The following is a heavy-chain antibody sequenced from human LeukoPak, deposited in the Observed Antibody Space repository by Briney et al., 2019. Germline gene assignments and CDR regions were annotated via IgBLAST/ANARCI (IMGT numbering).Heavy chain of an antibody. V-gene: IGHV3-74*01. CDR3: AREGGYSHAFDY. CDR1: GFTFSSYW. J-gene: IGHJ4*02. D-gene: IGHD3-22*01. Sequence: GRSLRLSCPASGFTFSSYWMYCVNLAPRNWLVCVSRINIDGSSTSHADSVKGRFTISGDNAKNPLYLQMNSLRAEDTAVYYCAREGGYSHAFDYWGQGTLVTVSS. CDR2: INIDGSST.